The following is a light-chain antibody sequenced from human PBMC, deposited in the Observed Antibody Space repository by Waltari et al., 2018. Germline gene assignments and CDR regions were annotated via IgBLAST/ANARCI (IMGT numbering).Light chain of an antibody. CDR3: SSYTNRATLRV. Sequence: QSALAQPASVSGSPGQSIAIPCTGTSSDIGNFTFVSWYQQHPGKSPKLILYGVSVRPSGVSRRFSGSKSGNKATLTISGLQADDEADYYCSSYTNRATLRVFGTGTKVTVL. V-gene: IGLV2-14*01. CDR1: SSDIGNFTF. CDR2: GVS. J-gene: IGLJ1*01.